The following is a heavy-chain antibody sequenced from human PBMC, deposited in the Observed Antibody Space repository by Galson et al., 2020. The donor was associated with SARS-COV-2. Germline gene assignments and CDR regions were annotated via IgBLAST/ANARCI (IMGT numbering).Heavy chain of an antibody. D-gene: IGHD3-10*01. Sequence: SETLSLTCAVYGGSFSGYYWSWIRQPPGKGLEWIGEINHSGSTNYNPSLKSRVTISVDTSKNQFSLKLSSVTAADTAVYYCARGYYYGSGSYLPKIRNWFDPWGQGTLVTVSS. CDR2: INHSGST. CDR3: ARGYYYGSGSYLPKIRNWFDP. V-gene: IGHV4-34*01. J-gene: IGHJ5*02. CDR1: GGSFSGYY.